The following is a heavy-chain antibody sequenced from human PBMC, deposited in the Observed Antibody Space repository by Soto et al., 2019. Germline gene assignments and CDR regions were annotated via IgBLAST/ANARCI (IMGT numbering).Heavy chain of an antibody. CDR2: IIPIFGTA. CDR1: GGTFSSYA. Sequence: SVKVSCKASGGTFSSYAISWVRQAPGQGLEWMRGIIPIFGTANYAQKFQGRVTITADESTSTAYMELSSLRSEDTAVYYCARLLGNYDYYYYGMDVWGQGTTVTVSS. CDR3: ARLLGNYDYYYYGMDV. J-gene: IGHJ6*02. V-gene: IGHV1-69*13. D-gene: IGHD4-4*01.